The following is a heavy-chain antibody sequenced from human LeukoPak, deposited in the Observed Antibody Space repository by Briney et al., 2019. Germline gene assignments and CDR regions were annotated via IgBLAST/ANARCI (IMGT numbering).Heavy chain of an antibody. J-gene: IGHJ4*02. D-gene: IGHD5-18*01. CDR1: GGSISSYY. CDR2: IYYSGST. Sequence: SETLSLTCTVSGGSISSYYWSWIRQPPGKGLEWIGYIYYSGSTNYNPSLKSQVTISVDTSKNQFSLKLSSVTAADTAVYYCARMYTAMVTVIDYWGQGTLVTVSS. V-gene: IGHV4-59*01. CDR3: ARMYTAMVTVIDY.